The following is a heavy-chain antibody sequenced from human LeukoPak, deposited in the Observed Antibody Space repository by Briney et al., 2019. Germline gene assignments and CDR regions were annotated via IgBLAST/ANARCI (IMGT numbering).Heavy chain of an antibody. CDR1: GYTFTAYY. Sequence: ASVTVSCTASGYTFTAYYLQWVRLAPGQGREWMGWINPKSGGTEYAQRFQGRVTMTRDTSISTAYMELSRLRSDDTAVYYCVKMYYHLWSGFDIWGQGTMVTVSS. V-gene: IGHV1-2*02. CDR3: VKMYYHLWSGFDI. CDR2: INPKSGGT. D-gene: IGHD3-3*01. J-gene: IGHJ3*02.